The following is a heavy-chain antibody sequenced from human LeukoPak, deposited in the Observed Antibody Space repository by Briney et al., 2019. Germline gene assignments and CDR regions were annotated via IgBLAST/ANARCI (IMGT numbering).Heavy chain of an antibody. V-gene: IGHV4-39*01. CDR1: GGSISSSSYY. Sequence: SETLSLTCTVSGGSISSSSYYWGWIRQPPGKGLEWIGSIYYSGSTYYNPSLKSRVTISIDTSKNQFSLKLSSVTAADTAVYYCARMGNPAAVTTDYWGQGTPVTVSS. CDR2: IYYSGST. CDR3: ARMGNPAAVTTDY. J-gene: IGHJ4*02. D-gene: IGHD4-17*01.